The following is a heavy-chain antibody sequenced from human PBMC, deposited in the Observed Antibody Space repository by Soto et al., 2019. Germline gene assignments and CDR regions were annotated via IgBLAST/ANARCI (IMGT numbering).Heavy chain of an antibody. CDR3: ARYYDFWSGYPTYYYYYGMDV. J-gene: IGHJ6*02. CDR1: GGSISSYY. Sequence: SETLSLTCTVSGGSISSYYWSWIRQPPGKGLEWIGYIYYSGSTNYNPSLKSRVTISVDTSKNQFSLKLSSVTAADTAVYYCARYYDFWSGYPTYYYYYGMDVWGQGTTVTVSS. D-gene: IGHD3-3*01. V-gene: IGHV4-59*01. CDR2: IYYSGST.